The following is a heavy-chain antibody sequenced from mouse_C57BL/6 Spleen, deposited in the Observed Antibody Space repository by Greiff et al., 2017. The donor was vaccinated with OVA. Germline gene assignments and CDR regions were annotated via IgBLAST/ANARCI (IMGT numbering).Heavy chain of an antibody. CDR1: GFTFSSYG. V-gene: IGHV5-6*01. J-gene: IGHJ1*03. CDR3: ARDYGSSVEYFDV. CDR2: ISSGGSYT. D-gene: IGHD1-1*01. Sequence: EVMLVESGGDLVKPGGSLKLSCAASGFTFSSYGMSWVRQTPDKRLEWVATISSGGSYTYYPDSVKGRFTISRDNAKNTLYLQMSSLKSEDTAMYYCARDYGSSVEYFDVWGTGTTITVSS.